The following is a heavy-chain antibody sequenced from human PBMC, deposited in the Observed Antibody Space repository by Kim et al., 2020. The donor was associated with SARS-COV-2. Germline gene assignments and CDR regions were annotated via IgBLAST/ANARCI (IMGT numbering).Heavy chain of an antibody. V-gene: IGHV3-23*01. CDR3: AKGRTVSPYYFDY. J-gene: IGHJ4*02. Sequence: YTNSVTDPFPISRDNSTNTLYLQMNSLRAEDTALYYWAKGRTVSPYYFDYWGQGTLVTVSS. D-gene: IGHD2-21*02.